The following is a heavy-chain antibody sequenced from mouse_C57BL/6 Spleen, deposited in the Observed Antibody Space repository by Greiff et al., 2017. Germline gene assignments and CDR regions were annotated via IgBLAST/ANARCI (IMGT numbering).Heavy chain of an antibody. V-gene: IGHV5-9*01. CDR2: ISGGGGNT. CDR1: GFTFSSYT. CDR3: ARQGGNYYFDY. Sequence: DVHLVESGGGLVKPGGSLKLSCAASGFTFSSYTMSWVRQTPEKRLEWVATISGGGGNTYYPDSVKGRFTISRDNAKNTLYLQMSSLRSEDTALYYCARQGGNYYFDYWGQGTTLTVSS. J-gene: IGHJ2*01. D-gene: IGHD1-1*02.